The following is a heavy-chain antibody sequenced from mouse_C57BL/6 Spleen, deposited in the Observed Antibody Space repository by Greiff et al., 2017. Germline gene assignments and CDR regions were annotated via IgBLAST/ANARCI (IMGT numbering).Heavy chain of an antibody. J-gene: IGHJ2*01. D-gene: IGHD1-1*01. CDR2: IDPEDGDT. Sequence: EVQLQQSGAELVRPGASVKLSCTASGFNINDYYMHWVKQRPEQGLEWIGRIDPEDGDTEYAPKFQGKATMTADTSSNTAYLQLSSLTSEDTAVYYCTTCDYYGSSSYYFGYWGQGTTLTVSS. CDR3: TTCDYYGSSSYYFGY. V-gene: IGHV14-1*01. CDR1: GFNINDYY.